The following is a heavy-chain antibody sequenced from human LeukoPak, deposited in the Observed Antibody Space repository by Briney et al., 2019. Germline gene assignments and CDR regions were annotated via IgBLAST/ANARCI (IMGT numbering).Heavy chain of an antibody. CDR1: GFTFSDYY. Sequence: KPGGSLRLSCAASGFTFSDYYMSWIRQAPGKGLEWVSYISSSGSTIYYADSVKGRFTISRDNAKNSLYLQMNSLRAEDTAVYYCARDTGRYYDYVWGSYLTPHPLDYWGQGTLVTVSS. CDR3: ARDTGRYYDYVWGSYLTPHPLDY. J-gene: IGHJ4*02. V-gene: IGHV3-11*01. D-gene: IGHD3-16*01. CDR2: ISSSGSTI.